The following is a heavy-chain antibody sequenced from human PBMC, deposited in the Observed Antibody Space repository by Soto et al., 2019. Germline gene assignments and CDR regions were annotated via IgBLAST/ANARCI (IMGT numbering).Heavy chain of an antibody. J-gene: IGHJ6*02. D-gene: IGHD2-2*01. Sequence: WGSLRLPCAAFGFTFSSFAMKRVRQAPGKGLEWVSLIGESGTPTYYADSVKGRFTISRDNSGNTLFLEMYSLRAEDTAVYYCARYIPGVRYYGMDVWGQGTTVTVSS. CDR1: GFTFSSFA. V-gene: IGHV3-23*01. CDR2: IGESGTPT. CDR3: ARYIPGVRYYGMDV.